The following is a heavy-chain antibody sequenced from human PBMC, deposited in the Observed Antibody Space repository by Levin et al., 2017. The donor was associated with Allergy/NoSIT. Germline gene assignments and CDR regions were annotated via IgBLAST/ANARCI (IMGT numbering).Heavy chain of an antibody. CDR1: GYTFSDYG. V-gene: IGHV1-18*01. CDR2: ISAYNGNT. Sequence: ASVKVSCEASGYTFSDYGISWVRQAPGQGLEWTGWISAYNGNTNYAQNIQGRVTMTTDTSTSTAYMELRSLRSDDTAVYYCARDRALDILTGYYTAYDAFDIWGQGTMVTVSS. J-gene: IGHJ3*02. D-gene: IGHD3-9*01. CDR3: ARDRALDILTGYYTAYDAFDI.